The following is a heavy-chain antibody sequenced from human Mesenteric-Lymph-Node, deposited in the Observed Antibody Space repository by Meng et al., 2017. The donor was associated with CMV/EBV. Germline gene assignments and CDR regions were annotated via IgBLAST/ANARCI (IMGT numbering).Heavy chain of an antibody. D-gene: IGHD3-10*02. CDR1: GLMFSDYY. CDR3: TRDMFND. Sequence: GESLKISCAASGLMFSDYYMSWIRQAPGKGLEWVSYISSNGRTINYAGSVRGRFIVSRDNARNSVYLQMNSLRDEDTALYYCTRDMFNDWGQGTPVTVSS. J-gene: IGHJ4*02. CDR2: ISSNGRTI. V-gene: IGHV3-11*04.